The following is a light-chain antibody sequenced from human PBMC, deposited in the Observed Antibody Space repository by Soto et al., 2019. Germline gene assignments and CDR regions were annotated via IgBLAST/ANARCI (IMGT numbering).Light chain of an antibody. J-gene: IGKJ5*01. Sequence: EIVLTQSPGTLSLSPGERATLSCRASQSVSSSYLAWYQHKPGQAPRLLIYGASSRATGIPDRFSGSGSGTDFTLTISSLQPDDFATYFCQQYNSYPITVGQGTRLEIK. CDR1: QSVSSSY. V-gene: IGKV3-20*01. CDR3: QQYNSYPIT. CDR2: GAS.